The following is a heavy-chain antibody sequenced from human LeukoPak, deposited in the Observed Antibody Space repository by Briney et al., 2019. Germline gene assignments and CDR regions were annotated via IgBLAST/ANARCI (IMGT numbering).Heavy chain of an antibody. V-gene: IGHV4-39*01. Sequence: SETLSLTCTVSGGSISSSSYYWGWIRQPPGKGLEWIGSIYYSGSTYYNPSLKSRVTISVDTSKNQFSLKLCSVTAADTAVYYCARRDYYYYYMDVWGKGTTVTISS. CDR2: IYYSGST. J-gene: IGHJ6*03. CDR1: GGSISSSSYY. CDR3: ARRDYYYYYMDV.